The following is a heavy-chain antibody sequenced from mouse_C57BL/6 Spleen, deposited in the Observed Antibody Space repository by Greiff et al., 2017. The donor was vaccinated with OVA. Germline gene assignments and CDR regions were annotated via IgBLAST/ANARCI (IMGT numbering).Heavy chain of an antibody. CDR1: GFTFSDYY. Sequence: EVKLVESEGGLVQPGSSMKLSCTASGFTFSDYYMAWVRQVPEKGLEWVANINYDGSSTYYLDSLKSRFIISRDNAKNILYLQMSSLKSEDTATYYCARYYYGSSSDAMDYWGQGTSVTVSS. CDR3: ARYYYGSSSDAMDY. V-gene: IGHV5-16*01. CDR2: INYDGSST. J-gene: IGHJ4*01. D-gene: IGHD1-1*01.